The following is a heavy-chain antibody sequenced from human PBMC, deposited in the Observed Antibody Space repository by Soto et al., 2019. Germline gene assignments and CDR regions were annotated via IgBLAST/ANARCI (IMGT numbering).Heavy chain of an antibody. CDR1: GYTFSSYA. D-gene: IGHD1-7*01. CDR3: AGPPELTRIYYYYGMDV. Sequence: ASVKVSCKASGYTFSSYAIHWVRQAPGQGLEWMGWINAGNGNTKYSQKFQGRVTITRDTSASTAYMELNSLRSEDTAVYYCAGPPELTRIYYYYGMDVWGQGTTVTVSS. CDR2: INAGNGNT. V-gene: IGHV1-3*01. J-gene: IGHJ6*02.